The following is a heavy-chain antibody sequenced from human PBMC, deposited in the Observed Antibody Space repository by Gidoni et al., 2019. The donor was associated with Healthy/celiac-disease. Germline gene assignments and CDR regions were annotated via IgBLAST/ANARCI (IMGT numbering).Heavy chain of an antibody. V-gene: IGHV4-39*01. D-gene: IGHD2-15*01. CDR2: IFFSGTT. J-gene: IGHJ1*01. CDR3: ARLTPLSDYCSSGSCHGGYFQH. CDR1: GGSVDTYDYY. Sequence: QLQLQESGPRLVKSSETLSLTCTVSGGSVDTYDYYWGWIRQPPGKGLEWIGHIFFSGTTYYTPSLKSRVTISVDTSKNQFSLKLSSVTAADTAVYYCARLTPLSDYCSSGSCHGGYFQHWGQGTLVTVSS.